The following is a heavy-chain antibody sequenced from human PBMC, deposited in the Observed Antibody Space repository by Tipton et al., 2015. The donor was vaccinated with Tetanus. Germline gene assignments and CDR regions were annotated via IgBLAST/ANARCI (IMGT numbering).Heavy chain of an antibody. CDR3: ARDSQKYYYDSSGYSAFDI. CDR2: IWYDGSNK. CDR1: GFTFSSYG. V-gene: IGHV3-33*01. J-gene: IGHJ3*02. Sequence: SLRLSCAASGFTFSSYGMHWVRQAPGKGLEWVAVIWYDGSNKYYADSVKGRFTISRDNSKNTLYLQMNSLRAEDTAVYYCARDSQKYYYDSSGYSAFDIWGQGTMVTVSS. D-gene: IGHD3-22*01.